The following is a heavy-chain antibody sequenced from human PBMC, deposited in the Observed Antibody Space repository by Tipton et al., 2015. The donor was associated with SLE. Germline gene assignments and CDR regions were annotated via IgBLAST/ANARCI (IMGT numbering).Heavy chain of an antibody. J-gene: IGHJ4*02. CDR2: IYHSGST. CDR1: GGSFSGHY. CDR3: AGGPRDPGY. V-gene: IGHV4-34*01. Sequence: TLSLTCAVYGGSFSGHYWSWIRQPPGKGLEWIGSIYHSGSTYYNPSLKSRVTISLDTSKNQFSLKLSSVTAADTAVYYCAGGPRDPGYWGQGTLVTVSS.